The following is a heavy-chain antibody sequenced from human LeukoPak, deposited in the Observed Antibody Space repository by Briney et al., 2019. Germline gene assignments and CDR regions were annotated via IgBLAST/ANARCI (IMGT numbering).Heavy chain of an antibody. CDR2: ISSSGSTI. D-gene: IGHD3-22*01. CDR1: GFTFSDYY. V-gene: IGHV3-11*01. Sequence: GSLRLSCAASGFTFSDYYMSWIRQAPGKVLEWVSYISSSGSTIYYADSVKGRFTISRDNAKNSLYLQMNSLRAEDTAVYYCARDLVGPMIVDLWGQGTLVTVSS. J-gene: IGHJ5*02. CDR3: ARDLVGPMIVDL.